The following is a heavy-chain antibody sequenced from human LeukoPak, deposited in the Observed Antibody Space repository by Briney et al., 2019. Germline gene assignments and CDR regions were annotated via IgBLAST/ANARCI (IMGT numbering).Heavy chain of an antibody. J-gene: IGHJ3*02. CDR3: ARGLRITIFRAAPTAFDI. V-gene: IGHV3-7*01. D-gene: IGHD3-3*01. CDR2: IKQDGSEK. Sequence: PGGSLRLSCAASGFTFSSYWINWVRQAPGKGLEWVANIKQDGSEKYYVDSVKGRFTISRDNAKNSLYLQMNSLRAEDTAVYYCARGLRITIFRAAPTAFDIWGQGTMVTVS. CDR1: GFTFSSYW.